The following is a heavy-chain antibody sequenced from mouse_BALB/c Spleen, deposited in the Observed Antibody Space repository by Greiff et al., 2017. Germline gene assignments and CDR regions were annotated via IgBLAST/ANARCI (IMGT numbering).Heavy chain of an antibody. V-gene: IGHV1S81*02. CDR1: GYTFTSYW. CDR2: INPSNGRT. J-gene: IGHJ4*01. Sequence: QVQLQQPGAELVKPGASVKLSCKASGYTFTSYWMHWVKQRPEQGLEWIGEINPSNGRTNYNEKFKSKATLTVDKSSSTAYMQLSSLTSEDSAVYYCARHYYGSSYAMDYWGQGTSVTVSS. CDR3: ARHYYGSSYAMDY. D-gene: IGHD1-1*01.